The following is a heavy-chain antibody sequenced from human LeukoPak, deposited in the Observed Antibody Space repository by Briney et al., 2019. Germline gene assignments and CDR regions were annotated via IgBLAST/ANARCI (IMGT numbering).Heavy chain of an antibody. CDR1: GYTFTGYY. CDR3: ARDRTRTGYSSGWYHDY. CDR2: INPNSGGT. J-gene: IGHJ4*02. D-gene: IGHD6-19*01. Sequence: ASVKVSCKASGYTFTGYYMHWVRQAPGHGLEGMGWINPNSGGTNYAQKFQGRVTMTRDTSISTAYMELSRLRSDDTAVYYCARDRTRTGYSSGWYHDYWGQGTLVTVSS. V-gene: IGHV1-2*02.